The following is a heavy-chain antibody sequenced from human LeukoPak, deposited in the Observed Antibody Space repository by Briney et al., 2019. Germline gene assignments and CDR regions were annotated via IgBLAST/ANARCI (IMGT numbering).Heavy chain of an antibody. J-gene: IGHJ4*02. V-gene: IGHV3-21*01. Sequence: GGSLTLTCAVSGFTFSDYYWNWVRQAPGKGLEWVSSITTTSSYIYYADSVKGRFTISRDNAKNSLYLQMNSLRAEDTALYSCARLRGTLIGAAASDSWGQGTLVTVSS. CDR1: GFTFSDYY. CDR2: ITTTSSYI. CDR3: ARLRGTLIGAAASDS. D-gene: IGHD6-13*01.